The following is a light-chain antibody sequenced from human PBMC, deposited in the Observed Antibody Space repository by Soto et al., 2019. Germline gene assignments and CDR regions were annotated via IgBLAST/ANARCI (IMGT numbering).Light chain of an antibody. J-gene: IGKJ4*01. V-gene: IGKV1-12*01. CDR3: QQANNCPLT. Sequence: DIQVTQSPSVVSASEGDRVTLTCRTSQDIGSWLAWYQQKPGKAPKLLISAASHLHIGVPSRFSGSGSGTHFTLTISSPEPEDFATYYCQQANNCPLTFGGGTRVDI. CDR2: AAS. CDR1: QDIGSW.